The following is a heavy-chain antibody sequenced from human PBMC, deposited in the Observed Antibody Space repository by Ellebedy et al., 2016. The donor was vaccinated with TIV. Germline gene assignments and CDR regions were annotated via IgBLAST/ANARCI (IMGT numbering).Heavy chain of an antibody. V-gene: IGHV4-59*12. J-gene: IGHJ3*02. CDR1: GGSINTYY. CDR2: FHYTGIT. Sequence: MPSETLSLTCTVSGGSINTYYWTWIRQPPGQGLEYIGFFHYTGITNYNPSLRSRVTLSVDSFKNQFSLKLDSVTAADTAVYYCARDPKKGWAFDIWGQGTMVTVSS. CDR3: ARDPKKGWAFDI.